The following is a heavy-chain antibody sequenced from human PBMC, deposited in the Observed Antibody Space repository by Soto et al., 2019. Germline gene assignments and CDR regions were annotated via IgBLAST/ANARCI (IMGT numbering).Heavy chain of an antibody. Sequence: HPGGSLRLSCAASGFTFSSYAMHWVRQAPGKGLEWVAVISYDGSNKYYADSVKGRFTISRDNSKNTLYLQMNSLRAEDTAVYYCARVVAAVSDYWGQGTLVTVSS. D-gene: IGHD5-12*01. CDR2: ISYDGSNK. V-gene: IGHV3-30-3*01. CDR1: GFTFSSYA. J-gene: IGHJ4*02. CDR3: ARVVAAVSDY.